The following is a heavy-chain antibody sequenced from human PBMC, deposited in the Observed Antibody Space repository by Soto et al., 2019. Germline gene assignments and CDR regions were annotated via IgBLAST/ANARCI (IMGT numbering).Heavy chain of an antibody. J-gene: IGHJ6*02. Sequence: WGSLRLSCAASGFTFSSYAMSLVRQAPGKGLEWVSAISGSGGSTYYADSVKGRFTISRDNSKNTLYLQMNSLRAEDTAVYYCAKFLNRGYCSSTSRSCYYYGMDVWGQGTAVTVSS. CDR3: AKFLNRGYCSSTSRSCYYYGMDV. V-gene: IGHV3-23*01. CDR1: GFTFSSYA. CDR2: ISGSGGST. D-gene: IGHD2-2*01.